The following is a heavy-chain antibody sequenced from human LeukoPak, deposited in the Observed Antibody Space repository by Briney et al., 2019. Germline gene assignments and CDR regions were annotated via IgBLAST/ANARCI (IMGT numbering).Heavy chain of an antibody. V-gene: IGHV3-53*01. Sequence: QPGGSLRLSCAASGFTVSSNYMSWVRQAPGKGLEWVSIIYRGGSTYYADSVKGRFTISRDNSKNTLYLQMNSLRAEDTAMYYCARNPQLSYWGPGTLVTVSS. D-gene: IGHD4-11*01. J-gene: IGHJ4*02. CDR2: IYRGGST. CDR1: GFTVSSNY. CDR3: ARNPQLSY.